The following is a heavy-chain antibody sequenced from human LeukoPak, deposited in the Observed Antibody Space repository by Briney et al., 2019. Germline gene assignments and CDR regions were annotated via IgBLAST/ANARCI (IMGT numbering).Heavy chain of an antibody. CDR3: ASATYYDILTGPYYYYYYMDV. CDR2: IIPIFGTA. D-gene: IGHD3-9*01. CDR1: GYTFSSHG. Sequence: GASVKVSCKASGYTFSSHGNIWVRQAPGQGLEWMGGIIPIFGTANYAQKFQGRVTITADKSTSTAYMELSSLRSEDTAVYYCASATYYDILTGPYYYYYYMDVWGKGTTVTVSS. V-gene: IGHV1-69*06. J-gene: IGHJ6*03.